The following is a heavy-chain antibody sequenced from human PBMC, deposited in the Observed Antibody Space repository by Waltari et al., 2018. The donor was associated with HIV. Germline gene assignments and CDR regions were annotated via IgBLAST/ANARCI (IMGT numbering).Heavy chain of an antibody. V-gene: IGHV4-34*02. CDR3: ARGGMTTFGVVTQKKGRYNWFDP. CDR1: GGSFSDSY. Sequence: QVHLQQWGAGLLKPSETLSLTCAVYGGSFSDSYWAWIRQPPGKELEWIGELNHSGNINHNPSLKSRLSMSVDTSKNQFSLKLTSATAADTAVYYCARGGMTTFGVVTQKKGRYNWFDPGGQGTLVTVSS. J-gene: IGHJ5*02. CDR2: LNHSGNI. D-gene: IGHD3-3*01.